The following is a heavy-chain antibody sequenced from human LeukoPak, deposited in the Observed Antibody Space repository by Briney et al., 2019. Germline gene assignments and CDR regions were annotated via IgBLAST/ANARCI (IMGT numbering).Heavy chain of an antibody. V-gene: IGHV3-23*01. CDR2: ISRSGDST. CDR3: ARGHRGADY. Sequence: GSLRLSCAVSGFTFSSYAMSWVRQAPGKGLEWVSGISRSGDSTNYADSVKGRFTISRHNSKNTLYLQMNSLRAEDTAVYYCARGHRGADYWGQGTLVTVSS. J-gene: IGHJ4*02. D-gene: IGHD1-14*01. CDR1: GFTFSSYA.